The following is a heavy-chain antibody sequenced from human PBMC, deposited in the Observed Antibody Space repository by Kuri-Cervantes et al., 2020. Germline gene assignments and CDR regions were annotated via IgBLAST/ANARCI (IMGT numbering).Heavy chain of an antibody. CDR2: IDYSGST. V-gene: IGHV4-39*07. CDR3: ARDYVWGSYRLIDY. J-gene: IGHJ4*02. D-gene: IGHD3-16*02. CDR1: GCSIISGSYY. Sequence: SETLTLTCPVSGCSIISGSYYWGWIRQPPGKGLEWIGSIDYSGSTTYNPSLKSRVTISVDTSKNQFSLKLSSVTAADTAVYYCARDYVWGSYRLIDYWGQGTLVTVSS.